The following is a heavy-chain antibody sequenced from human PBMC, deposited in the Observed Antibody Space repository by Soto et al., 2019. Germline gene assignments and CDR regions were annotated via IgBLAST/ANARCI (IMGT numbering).Heavy chain of an antibody. J-gene: IGHJ6*02. V-gene: IGHV1-69*01. CDR2: IIPIFGTA. D-gene: IGHD2-2*01. CDR3: ARDIKDSYADFSVVVPAASYYGMDV. Sequence: QVQLVQSGAEVKKPGSSVKVSCKASGGTFSSYAISWVRQAPGQGLEWMGGIIPIFGTANYAQKFQGRVTITADESTSTAYMELSSLRSEDTAVYYCARDIKDSYADFSVVVPAASYYGMDVWGQGTTVTVSS. CDR1: GGTFSSYA.